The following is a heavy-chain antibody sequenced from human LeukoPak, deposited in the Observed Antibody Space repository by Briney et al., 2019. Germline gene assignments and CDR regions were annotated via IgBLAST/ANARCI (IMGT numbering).Heavy chain of an antibody. CDR3: ARGGGLGAYCGGDWRFGASGFDY. Sequence: SVKVSCKASGGTFTSSAISWVRQAPGQGLEWMGGIIPIFGTANYAQKFQGRVTITADESTSTAYMELSSLRSEDTAVYYCARGGGLGAYCGGDWRFGASGFDYWCQGTLVTVSS. V-gene: IGHV1-69*01. J-gene: IGHJ4*02. D-gene: IGHD2-21*02. CDR2: IIPIFGTA. CDR1: GGTFTSSA.